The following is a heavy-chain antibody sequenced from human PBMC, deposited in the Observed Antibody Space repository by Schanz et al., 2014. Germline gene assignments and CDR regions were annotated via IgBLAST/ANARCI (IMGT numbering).Heavy chain of an antibody. CDR1: GFTISSYS. Sequence: EVHLVESGGGLVKRGGSLRLSCAASGFTISSYSMNWVRQAPGKGLEWVSSISHSGGSKYYADSVKGRFTVFRDNSKRTLYLEINDPRAEDTAVYYCAKDSCSSTTCYGYGMDVWGQGSTVTVSS. CDR3: AKDSCSSTTCYGYGMDV. D-gene: IGHD2-2*01. CDR2: ISHSGGSK. J-gene: IGHJ6*02. V-gene: IGHV3-23*04.